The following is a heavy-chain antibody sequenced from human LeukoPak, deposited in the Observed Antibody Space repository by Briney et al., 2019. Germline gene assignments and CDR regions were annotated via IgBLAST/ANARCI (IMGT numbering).Heavy chain of an antibody. D-gene: IGHD3-10*01. CDR2: INPSGGST. CDR3: ARADRLLWFGEATQGYYFDY. Sequence: ASVKVSCKASGYTFTSYYMHWVRQAPGQGLEWMGIINPSGGSTSYAQKFQGRVTMTRGTSTSTVYMELSRLRSDDTAVYYCARADRLLWFGEATQGYYFDYWGQGTLVTVSS. CDR1: GYTFTSYY. V-gene: IGHV1-46*01. J-gene: IGHJ4*02.